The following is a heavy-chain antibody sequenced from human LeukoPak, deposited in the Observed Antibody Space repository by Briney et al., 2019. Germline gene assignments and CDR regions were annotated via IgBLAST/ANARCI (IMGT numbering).Heavy chain of an antibody. CDR3: ARQNTPHGNFDY. V-gene: IGHV3-13*01. D-gene: IGHD1-26*01. Sequence: GGSLSPSVAAPEFTPSTTAMHWFRKPAGKVLKWVSAIGTAGDTFYPGSVKGRITISRENAKKSLFLQMNSLRAEDTAVYYCARQNTPHGNFDYWGQGTLVTVSS. CDR1: EFTPSTTA. CDR2: IGTAGDT. J-gene: IGHJ4*02.